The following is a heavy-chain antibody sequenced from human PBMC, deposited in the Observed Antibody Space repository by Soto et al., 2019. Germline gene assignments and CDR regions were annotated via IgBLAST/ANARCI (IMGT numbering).Heavy chain of an antibody. J-gene: IGHJ4*02. CDR3: ARDAAAGLNDY. D-gene: IGHD6-13*01. V-gene: IGHV1-18*01. Sequence: QVQLVQSGAEVKKPGASVKVSCKASGYTFTSYGISWVRQAPGQGLGWMGWISAYNGNTKYAQKFQGRVTMTTDTSTSTAYMEVRSLRADDTAVYYCARDAAAGLNDYWGQGTLVTVSS. CDR2: ISAYNGNT. CDR1: GYTFTSYG.